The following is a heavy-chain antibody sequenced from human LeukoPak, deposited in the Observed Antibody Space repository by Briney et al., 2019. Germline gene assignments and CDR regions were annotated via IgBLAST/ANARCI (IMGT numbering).Heavy chain of an antibody. CDR2: IYYSGST. J-gene: IGHJ4*02. CDR1: GGSISSSSYY. D-gene: IGHD1-1*01. V-gene: IGHV4-39*07. CDR3: ARGGVQLERYYFDY. Sequence: SETLSLTCTVSGGSISSSSYYWGWIRQPPGKGLEWIGSIYYSGSTYYNPSLKSRVTISVDTSKNQFSLKLSSVTAADTAVYYCARGGVQLERYYFDYWGQGTLVTVSS.